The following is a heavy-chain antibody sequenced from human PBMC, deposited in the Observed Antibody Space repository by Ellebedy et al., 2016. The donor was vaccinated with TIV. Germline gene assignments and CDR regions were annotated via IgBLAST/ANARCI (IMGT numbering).Heavy chain of an antibody. CDR3: ARSSGYSRGFDY. CDR2: IYYSGST. V-gene: IGHV4-59*01. J-gene: IGHJ4*02. Sequence: SETLSLXXTVSGGSISSYYWSWIRQPPGKGLEWIGYIYYSGSTNYNPSLKSRVTISVDTSKNQFSLKLSSVTAADTAVYYCARSSGYSRGFDYWGQGTLVTVSS. CDR1: GGSISSYY. D-gene: IGHD3-3*01.